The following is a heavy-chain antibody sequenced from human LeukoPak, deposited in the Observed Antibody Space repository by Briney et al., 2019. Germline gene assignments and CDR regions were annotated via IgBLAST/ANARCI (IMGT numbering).Heavy chain of an antibody. V-gene: IGHV3-30*02. CDR3: AKGPITIFGVVHFDY. CDR1: GFTFSIYG. Sequence: SGGSLRLSCAASGFTFSIYGMHWVRQAPGKGLEWVAFIRYDGNNKYYADSVKGRFTISRDNSKNTLYLQMNSLRAVDTAVYYCAKGPITIFGVVHFDYWGQGTLVTVSS. CDR2: IRYDGNNK. D-gene: IGHD3-3*01. J-gene: IGHJ4*02.